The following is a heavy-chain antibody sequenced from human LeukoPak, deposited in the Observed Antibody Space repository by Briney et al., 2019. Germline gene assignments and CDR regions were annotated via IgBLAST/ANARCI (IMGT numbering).Heavy chain of an antibody. CDR2: IKGDGGEI. V-gene: IGHV3-74*03. CDR1: GFTFSSYW. J-gene: IGHJ4*02. CDR3: ASESTSRNWYN. Sequence: GGSLRLSCAASGFTFSSYWMSWVRQAPGKGLVWVSGIKGDGGEITYADSVKGRVTISRDNAKNTVYLQLNSLRAEDTAVYYCASESTSRNWYNWGQGTLVTVSS. D-gene: IGHD6-13*01.